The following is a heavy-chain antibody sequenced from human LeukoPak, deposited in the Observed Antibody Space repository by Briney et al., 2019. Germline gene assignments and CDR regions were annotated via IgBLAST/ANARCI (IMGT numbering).Heavy chain of an antibody. CDR1: GVGFMASE. D-gene: IGHD2-8*01. CDR2: INSADTVE. Sequence: GCSLRLSCEASGVGFMASERNGFPQAPGKGPEWLAPINSADTVEYYTASVRGRFTMSRDKAKDLLYVHLNSMREEDTAVYYCARDTVNGPFVISLDLWGEGVLVTVSS. V-gene: IGHV3-48*03. J-gene: IGHJ5*02. CDR3: ARDTVNGPFVISLDL.